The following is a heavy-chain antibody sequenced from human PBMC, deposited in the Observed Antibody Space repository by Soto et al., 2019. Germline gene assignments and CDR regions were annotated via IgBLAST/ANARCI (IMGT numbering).Heavy chain of an antibody. J-gene: IGHJ5*02. CDR1: GYTFTTYA. D-gene: IGHD3-10*01. V-gene: IGHV1-3*01. CDR2: INAGSGNT. CDR3: ARDSSGSSLRFDP. Sequence: ASVKVSCKASGYTFTTYAMHWVRQAPGQRLEWMGWINAGSGNTKYSEKFQDRVTITRDTSASTVYMELSSLRSEDTAEYYCARDSSGSSLRFDPWGQGTLVTVPQ.